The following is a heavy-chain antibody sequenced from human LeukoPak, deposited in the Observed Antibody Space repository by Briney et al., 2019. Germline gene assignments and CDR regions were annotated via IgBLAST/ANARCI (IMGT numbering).Heavy chain of an antibody. J-gene: IGHJ4*02. CDR1: GFTFSSYA. Sequence: GRSLRLSCAASGFTFSSYAMHWVRQAPGKGLEWVSTISDSGGTTLYADSVKGRFTISRDNSKNTLYLQMNSLRAEDTAVYYCAKYLYPTTPYFDYWGQGTLVTVSS. CDR2: ISDSGGTT. CDR3: AKYLYPTTPYFDY. D-gene: IGHD4-11*01. V-gene: IGHV3-23*01.